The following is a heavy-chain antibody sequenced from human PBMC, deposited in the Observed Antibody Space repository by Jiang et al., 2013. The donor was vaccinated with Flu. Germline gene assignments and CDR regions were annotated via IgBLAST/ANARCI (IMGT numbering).Heavy chain of an antibody. Sequence: GAEVKKPGESPKISCKGSGYSFTSDWIAWVRQMPGKGLEWMGIIYPVDSDTRYNPSFQGHVTISADQSVSTAYLQWSSLKASESATYYCARHLDSGGYVPSAYWGQGTLVTVSS. CDR3: ARHLDSGGYVPSAY. D-gene: IGHD3-22*01. CDR1: GYSFTSDW. J-gene: IGHJ4*02. CDR2: IYPVDSDT. V-gene: IGHV5-51*01.